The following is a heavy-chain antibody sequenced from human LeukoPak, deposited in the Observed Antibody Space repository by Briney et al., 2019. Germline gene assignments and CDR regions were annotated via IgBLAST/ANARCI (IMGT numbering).Heavy chain of an antibody. Sequence: GGSLRLSCAASGFTFSSYAMHWVRQAPGKGLEWVAVISYDGSNKYYADSVKGRFTISRDNSKNTLYLQMNSLRVEDTAVYYCARVYTSTWYLGYLHMDVWGKGTTVTVSS. D-gene: IGHD6-13*01. CDR2: ISYDGSNK. V-gene: IGHV3-30-3*01. CDR3: ARVYTSTWYLGYLHMDV. CDR1: GFTFSSYA. J-gene: IGHJ6*03.